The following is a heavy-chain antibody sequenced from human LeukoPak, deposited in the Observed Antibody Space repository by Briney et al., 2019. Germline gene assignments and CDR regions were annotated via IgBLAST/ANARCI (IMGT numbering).Heavy chain of an antibody. Sequence: ASVKVSCKASGGTFSSYAISWVRQAPGQGLEWMGWISAYNGNTNYAQKLQGRVTMTTDTSTSTAYMELRSLRSDDTAVYYCARDIGYSSGWYRGDFDYWGQGTLVTVSS. CDR2: ISAYNGNT. J-gene: IGHJ4*02. V-gene: IGHV1-18*01. D-gene: IGHD6-19*01. CDR3: ARDIGYSSGWYRGDFDY. CDR1: GGTFSSYA.